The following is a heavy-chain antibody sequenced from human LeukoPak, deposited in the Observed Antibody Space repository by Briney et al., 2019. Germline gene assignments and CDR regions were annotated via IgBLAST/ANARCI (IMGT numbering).Heavy chain of an antibody. J-gene: IGHJ6*03. CDR3: ARAKADYYGSGFFMDV. V-gene: IGHV4-39*01. Sequence: PSETLSLTCTVSGGSISSSSYYWGWIRQPPGKGLEWIGSIYYSGSTYYNPSLKSRVTISVDTSKNQFSLKLSSVTAADTAVYYCARAKADYYGSGFFMDVWGKGTTVTVSS. D-gene: IGHD3-10*01. CDR1: GGSISSSSYY. CDR2: IYYSGST.